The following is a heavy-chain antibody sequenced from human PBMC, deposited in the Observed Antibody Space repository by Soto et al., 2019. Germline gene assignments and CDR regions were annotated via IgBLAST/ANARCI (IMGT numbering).Heavy chain of an antibody. D-gene: IGHD3-22*01. J-gene: IGHJ3*02. V-gene: IGHV3-48*02. CDR3: ARETYYYDSSGYRDAFDI. CDR2: ISSSSSTI. Sequence: GGSLRLSCAASGFTSSSYSMNWVRQAPGKGLEWVSYISSSSSTIYYADSVKGRFTISRDNAKNSLYLQMNSLRDEDTAVYYCARETYYYDSSGYRDAFDIWGQGTMVT. CDR1: GFTSSSYS.